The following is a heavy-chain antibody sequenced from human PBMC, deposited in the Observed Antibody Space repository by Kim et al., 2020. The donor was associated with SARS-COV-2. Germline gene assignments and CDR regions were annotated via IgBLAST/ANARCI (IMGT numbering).Heavy chain of an antibody. J-gene: IGHJ4*02. CDR3: AREAAAGYYFDY. D-gene: IGHD6-13*01. V-gene: IGHV4-59*01. Sequence: NYNPTLKGRVTISVDTSKNQFSLKLSSVTAADTAVYYCAREAAAGYYFDYWGQGTLVTVSS.